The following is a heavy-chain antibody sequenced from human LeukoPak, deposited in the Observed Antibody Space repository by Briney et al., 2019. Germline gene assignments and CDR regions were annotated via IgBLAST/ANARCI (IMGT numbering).Heavy chain of an antibody. D-gene: IGHD2-2*01. CDR1: GGSISSGSYY. V-gene: IGHV4-61*01. CDR3: ARLTLVGPWY. J-gene: IGHJ4*02. Sequence: SETLSLTCTVSGGSISSGSYYWSWIRQPPGKGLEWIGYIYYSGSTNYNPSLKSRVTISVDTSKNQFSLKLSSVTAADTAVYYCARLTLVGPWYWGQGTLVTVSS. CDR2: IYYSGST.